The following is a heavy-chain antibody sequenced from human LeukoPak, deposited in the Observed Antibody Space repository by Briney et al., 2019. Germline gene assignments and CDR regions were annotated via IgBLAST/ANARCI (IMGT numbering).Heavy chain of an antibody. Sequence: PSETLSLTCTVSGGSISDYYWTWIRQSPGTGLEWIGYMDYSGSTAYNPSLKSRVTISIDTSKKQFSLELSSVSAADTAIYFCARRKRGSGGPFDYWGQGTLVTVSS. V-gene: IGHV4-59*08. CDR1: GGSISDYY. CDR2: MDYSGST. J-gene: IGHJ4*02. D-gene: IGHD6-19*01. CDR3: ARRKRGSGGPFDY.